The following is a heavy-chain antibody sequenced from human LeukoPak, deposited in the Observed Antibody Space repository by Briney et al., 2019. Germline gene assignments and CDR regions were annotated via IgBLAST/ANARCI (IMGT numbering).Heavy chain of an antibody. CDR1: GITLSSYS. J-gene: IGHJ3*02. Sequence: PGGSLRLSCAASGITLSSYSMNWVRQAPGKGLEWVSSISSSSSYTHYADSVKGRFTMSRDNAKKSLYLQMNSLRAEDMAVYYCAANYGDYRDDAFDIWGQGTVVTVSS. V-gene: IGHV3-21*01. D-gene: IGHD4-17*01. CDR3: AANYGDYRDDAFDI. CDR2: ISSSSSYT.